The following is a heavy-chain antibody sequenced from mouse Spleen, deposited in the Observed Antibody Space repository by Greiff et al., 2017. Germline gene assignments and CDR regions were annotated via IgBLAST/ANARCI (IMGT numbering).Heavy chain of an antibody. D-gene: IGHD2-1*01. V-gene: IGHV1-61*01. CDR3: ARGDGNCFDY. CDR2: IYPSDSET. J-gene: IGHJ2*01. Sequence: QVQLQQPGAELVRPGSSVKLSCKASGYTFTSYWMDWVKQRPGQGLEWIGNIYPSDSETHYNQKFKDKATLTVDKSSSTAYMQLSSLTSEDSAVYYCARGDGNCFDYWGQGTTLTVSS. CDR1: GYTFTSYW.